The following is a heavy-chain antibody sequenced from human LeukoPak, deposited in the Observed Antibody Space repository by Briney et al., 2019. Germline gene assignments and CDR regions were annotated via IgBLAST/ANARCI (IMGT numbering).Heavy chain of an antibody. CDR2: YIPMFGTA. D-gene: IGHD1-26*01. CDR1: GGTFIRYA. J-gene: IGHJ4*02. Sequence: SVTVSCKASGGTFIRYAISWVRQAPGQGLEWMGGYIPMFGTANYAQNFQNRVTITADESTSTFSMEVSSLRPEDTAVYFCAGASSKWELSFWGQGPLVTVSS. CDR3: AGASSKWELSF. V-gene: IGHV1-69*13.